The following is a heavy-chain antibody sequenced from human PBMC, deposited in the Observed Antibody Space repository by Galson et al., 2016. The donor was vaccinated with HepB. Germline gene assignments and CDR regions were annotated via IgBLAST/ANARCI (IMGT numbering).Heavy chain of an antibody. V-gene: IGHV5-51*01. D-gene: IGHD3/OR15-3a*01. Sequence: QSGAEVKKPGESLKISCKGSGYRFNNFWIGWVRQTPGKGLEWVGSIYPADSDTRYSPSFRGQVTISADKSITTAYLQWSSLKASDTAMYYCARRTRGVAGTSFDYWGQGTQVTVSS. CDR2: IYPADSDT. CDR1: GYRFNNFW. J-gene: IGHJ4*02. CDR3: ARRTRGVAGTSFDY.